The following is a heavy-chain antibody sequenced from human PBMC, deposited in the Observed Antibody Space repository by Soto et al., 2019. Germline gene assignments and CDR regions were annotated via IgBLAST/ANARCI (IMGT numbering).Heavy chain of an antibody. V-gene: IGHV3-74*03. CDR2: IVNGGSST. CDR1: GFTFSDYW. J-gene: IGHJ4*02. Sequence: GWSLRLSCAAAGFTFSDYWMHWVRQAPGKGLEWISRIVNGGSSTTYADSVKGRFTISRDNAKNTLYLQMNSMRVEDTAVYFCARETRGTYYDDYWGQGTLVTGSS. D-gene: IGHD3-16*01. CDR3: ARETRGTYYDDY.